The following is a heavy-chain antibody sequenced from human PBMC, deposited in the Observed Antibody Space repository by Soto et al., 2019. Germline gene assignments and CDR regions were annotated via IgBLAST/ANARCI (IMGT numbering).Heavy chain of an antibody. Sequence: ASVKVSCKTSGYTFTRDHRDWVRQAHGQGLEWMGRINPSNGSTNYAQKLQGRVTMTRDTSTSTAYMELSSLRSEDTAVYYCARDLYGDYDYWGQGTLVTVS. CDR2: INPSNGST. CDR1: GYTFTRDH. D-gene: IGHD4-17*01. CDR3: ARDLYGDYDY. J-gene: IGHJ4*02. V-gene: IGHV1-46*01.